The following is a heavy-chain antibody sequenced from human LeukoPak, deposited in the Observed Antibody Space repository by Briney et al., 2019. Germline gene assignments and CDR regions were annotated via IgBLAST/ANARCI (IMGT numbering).Heavy chain of an antibody. CDR2: ISYYGSNK. Sequence: GGSLTLSCGVSGFTFSSYAMLWVRKAPGKGMERVAVISYYGSNKYYVDSVQGRFTITRVNSKNTLYLQMNRLRDEVTAVYYCARHSWGSTASSYYDYWGQGTLVTVSS. CDR1: GFTFSSYA. D-gene: IGHD3-16*01. CDR3: ARHSWGSTASSYYDY. J-gene: IGHJ4*02. V-gene: IGHV3-30-3*01.